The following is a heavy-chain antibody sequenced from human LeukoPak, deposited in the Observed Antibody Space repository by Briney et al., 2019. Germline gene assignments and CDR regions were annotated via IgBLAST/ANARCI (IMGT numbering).Heavy chain of an antibody. V-gene: IGHV3-48*03. J-gene: IGHJ5*02. Sequence: GGSLRLSCAASGFTFSSYEMNWVRQAPGKGLEWVSYISSSGSTIYYADSVKGRFTISRDNAKNSLYLQMNSLRAEDTAVYYCARVGFSSWYGGNWFDPWGQGTLVTVSS. D-gene: IGHD6-13*01. CDR3: ARVGFSSWYGGNWFDP. CDR1: GFTFSSYE. CDR2: ISSSGSTI.